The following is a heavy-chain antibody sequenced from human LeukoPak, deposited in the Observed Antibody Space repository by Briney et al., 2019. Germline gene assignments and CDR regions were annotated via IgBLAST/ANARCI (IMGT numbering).Heavy chain of an antibody. J-gene: IGHJ4*02. CDR2: ITGDGSST. V-gene: IGHV3-74*01. CDR3: ARDQGCSSTSCTSFDY. CDR1: GFTFSGYW. Sequence: GGSLRLSCAASGFTFSGYWMHWVRQVPGKGLVWVSRITGDGSSTTYADSVKGRFTISRDNAKNSLYLQMNSLRAEDTAVYYCARDQGCSSTSCTSFDYWGQGTLVTVSS. D-gene: IGHD2-2*01.